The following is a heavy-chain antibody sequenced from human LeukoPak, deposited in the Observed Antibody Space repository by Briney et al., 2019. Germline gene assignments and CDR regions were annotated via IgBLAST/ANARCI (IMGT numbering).Heavy chain of an antibody. CDR1: GGSFSGYY. CDR3: AREVRGHYFDY. D-gene: IGHD2-2*01. V-gene: IGHV4-34*01. Sequence: PSETLSLTCAVYGGSFSGYYWSWIRQPPGKGLEWIGEIDHSGSTNYNPSLKSRVTISVDTSKNQFSLKLSSVTAADTAVYYCAREVRGHYFDYWGQGTLVTVSS. J-gene: IGHJ4*02. CDR2: IDHSGST.